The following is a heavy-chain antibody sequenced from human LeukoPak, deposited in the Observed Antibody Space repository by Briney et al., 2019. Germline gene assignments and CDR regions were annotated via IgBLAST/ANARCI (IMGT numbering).Heavy chain of an antibody. D-gene: IGHD5-12*01. CDR3: ARVRYSGYEDY. Sequence: SEPLSLTCSVSGHSISTYYWSWIRRPPGKGLEGIGYIYYSGKTNYNPSLKSQVTMSVDKSKNQFSLKLSSVTDADTAVYYCARVRYSGYEDYWGQGTLVTVSS. CDR1: GHSISTYY. V-gene: IGHV4-59*13. CDR2: IYYSGKT. J-gene: IGHJ4*02.